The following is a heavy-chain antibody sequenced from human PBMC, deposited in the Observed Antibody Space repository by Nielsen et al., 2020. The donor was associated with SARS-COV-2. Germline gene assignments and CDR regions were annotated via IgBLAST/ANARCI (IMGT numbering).Heavy chain of an antibody. V-gene: IGHV3-7*01. CDR1: GFTFSSLW. CDR3: ARDWSRAFDV. Sequence: GESLKISCAASGFTFSSLWMSWVRQVPGKGLEWVADIKPDGSEKFYVDSVKGRFTISRDNAKNSMSLQMNSLRVEGTAVYYCARDWSRAFDVWGQGTMVTVSS. CDR2: IKPDGSEK. J-gene: IGHJ3*01.